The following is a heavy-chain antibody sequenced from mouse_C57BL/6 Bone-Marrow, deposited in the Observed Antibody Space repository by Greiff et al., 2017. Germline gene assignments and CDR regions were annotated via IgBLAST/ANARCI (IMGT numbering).Heavy chain of an antibody. CDR3: ALGRRYCNYPFAY. CDR2: IHPSDSDT. D-gene: IGHD2-10*02. J-gene: IGHJ3*01. V-gene: IGHV1-74*01. Sequence: QVQLQQPGAELVKPGASVKVSCKASGYTFTSYWMHWVKQRPGQGLEWIGRIHPSDSDTNYNQKFKGKATLTVDKSSSTAYMQLSSLTSEDSEVYDVALGRRYCNYPFAYWGQGTLVTVSA. CDR1: GYTFTSYW.